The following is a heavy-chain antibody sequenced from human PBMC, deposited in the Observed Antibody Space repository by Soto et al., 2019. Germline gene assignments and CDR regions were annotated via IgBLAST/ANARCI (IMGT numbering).Heavy chain of an antibody. V-gene: IGHV4-61*01. CDR2: IYYSGST. CDR3: ARENKAIFGVVPYYYYGMDV. Sequence: LSLRYPAAGCKVISRSYYWSWQKQPPGKGLVWIGYIYYSGSTNYNPSLKSRVTISVDTSKNQFSLKLSSVTAADTAVYYCARENKAIFGVVPYYYYGMDVWGQGNTV. CDR1: GCKVISRSYY. J-gene: IGHJ6*02. D-gene: IGHD3-3*01.